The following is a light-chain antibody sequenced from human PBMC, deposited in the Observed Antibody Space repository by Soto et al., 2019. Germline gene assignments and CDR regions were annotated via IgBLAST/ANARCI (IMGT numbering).Light chain of an antibody. J-gene: IGLJ2*01. CDR3: LLSYNGVRV. CDR2: DTD. CDR1: TGPVVSGHY. V-gene: IGLV7-46*01. Sequence: QSVVTQAPSLTVSPGGTVTLTCGCSTGPVVSGHYPYWFQQKPGHAPKTLIYDTDNHDSWTPARFSGSLLGGKAALTLSGEQPDDEAEYYCLLSYNGVRVFGGGTKLTVL.